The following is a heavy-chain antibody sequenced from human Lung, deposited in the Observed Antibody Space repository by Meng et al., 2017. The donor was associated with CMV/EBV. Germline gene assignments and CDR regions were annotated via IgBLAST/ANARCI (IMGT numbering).Heavy chain of an antibody. J-gene: IGHJ2*01. Sequence: SXTLSLTCTASGGSISSYYWSWIRQPPGKGLEWIGYIYYSGSTNYNPSLKSRVTISVDTSKNQFSLKLSSVTAADTAVYYCARPGAAAETEGFDLWGHG. D-gene: IGHD6-13*01. CDR1: GGSISSYY. V-gene: IGHV4-59*08. CDR2: IYYSGST. CDR3: ARPGAAAETEGFDL.